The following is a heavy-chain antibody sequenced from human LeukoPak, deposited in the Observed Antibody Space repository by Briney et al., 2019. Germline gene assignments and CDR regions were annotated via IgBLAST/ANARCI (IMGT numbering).Heavy chain of an antibody. V-gene: IGHV4-30-4*01. CDR3: ARGSGSRPSWFDP. D-gene: IGHD2-2*01. CDR2: IYYSGST. CDR1: GGSISSGDYY. J-gene: IGHJ5*02. Sequence: SQTLSLTCTVSGGSISSGDYYWSWIRQPPGKGLEWIGYIYYSGSTYYNPSLKSRVTISVDTSKNQFSLKLSSVTAADTAVYYCARGSGSRPSWFDPWGQGTLVTVSS.